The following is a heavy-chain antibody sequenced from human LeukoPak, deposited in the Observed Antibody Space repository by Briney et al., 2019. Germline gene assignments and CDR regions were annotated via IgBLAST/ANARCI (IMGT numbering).Heavy chain of an antibody. J-gene: IGHJ4*02. Sequence: PGGSLRLSCAASGVTLSTYAMSWARQAPGKGLEWVSGISDSGGSTYYADSVKGRFIISRDNSKNTLYLQMNSLRAEDTALYYCAKAWWNSHLGFDCWAREPWSPSPQ. CDR2: ISDSGGST. CDR1: GVTLSTYA. CDR3: AKAWWNSHLGFDC. V-gene: IGHV3-23*01. D-gene: IGHD2-15*01.